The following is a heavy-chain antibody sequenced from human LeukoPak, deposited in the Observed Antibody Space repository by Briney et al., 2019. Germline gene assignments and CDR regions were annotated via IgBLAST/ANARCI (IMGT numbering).Heavy chain of an antibody. Sequence: SETLSLTCTVSGYSISSGYYWGWIRQPPGKGLEWIGGIYHSGSTYYNPSLKSRVTISVDTSKNQFSLKLSSVTAADTAVYYCARGRLPTMIVVVPYFDYWGQGTLVTVSS. V-gene: IGHV4-38-2*02. J-gene: IGHJ4*02. CDR3: ARGRLPTMIVVVPYFDY. CDR1: GYSISSGYY. CDR2: IYHSGST. D-gene: IGHD3-22*01.